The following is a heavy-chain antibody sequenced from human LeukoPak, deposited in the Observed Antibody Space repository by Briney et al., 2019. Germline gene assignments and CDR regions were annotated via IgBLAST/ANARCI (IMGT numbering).Heavy chain of an antibody. V-gene: IGHV5-51*01. Sequence: GESLKISCKGSGYTYTKSWIAWVRQMPGKGLELMGIINPVDSEIRYSPPFQAQVTISADKSISTAYLQWSSLKASDTAMYYCARSLEWFYRFDPWGQGTLVTVSS. CDR3: ARSLEWFYRFDP. D-gene: IGHD3-3*01. CDR2: INPVDSEI. CDR1: GYTYTKSW. J-gene: IGHJ5*02.